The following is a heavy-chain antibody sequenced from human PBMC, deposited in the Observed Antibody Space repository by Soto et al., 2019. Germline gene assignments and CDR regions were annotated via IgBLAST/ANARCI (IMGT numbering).Heavy chain of an antibody. CDR2: INHSGST. J-gene: IGHJ4*02. CDR1: GGSISSSNW. D-gene: IGHD3-16*02. Sequence: SETLSLTCAVSGGSISSSNWWSWVRQPPGKGLEWIGEINHSGSTNYNPSLKSRVTISVDTSKDQFSLKLSSVTAADTAVYYCARGRHYDYVWGSYRYGFDYWGQGTLVTVSS. CDR3: ARGRHYDYVWGSYRYGFDY. V-gene: IGHV4-4*02.